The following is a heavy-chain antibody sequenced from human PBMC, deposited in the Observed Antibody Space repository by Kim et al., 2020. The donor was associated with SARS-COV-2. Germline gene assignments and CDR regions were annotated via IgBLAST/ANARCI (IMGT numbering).Heavy chain of an antibody. V-gene: IGHV4-39*01. CDR1: GGSISSSSYY. D-gene: IGHD3-22*01. Sequence: SETLSLTCTVSGGSISSSSYYWGWIRQPPGKGLEWIGSIYYSGSTYYNPSLKSRVTISVDTSKNQFSLKLSSVTAADTAVYYCARHSSYDTVAFDIWGQGTMVTVSS. CDR3: ARHSSYDTVAFDI. CDR2: IYYSGST. J-gene: IGHJ3*02.